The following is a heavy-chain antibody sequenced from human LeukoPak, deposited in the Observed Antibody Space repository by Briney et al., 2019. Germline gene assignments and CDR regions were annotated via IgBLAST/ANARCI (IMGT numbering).Heavy chain of an antibody. CDR2: IYYSGST. Sequence: SETLSLTCTVSGGSISSYYWSWIRQPPGKGLEWLGYIYYSGSTNYNPSLKSRVTISVDTSKNQFSLKLSSVTAADTAVYYCAGRTNYYDSSGYRDYWGQGTLVTVSS. CDR1: GGSISSYY. J-gene: IGHJ4*02. D-gene: IGHD3-22*01. V-gene: IGHV4-59*08. CDR3: AGRTNYYDSSGYRDY.